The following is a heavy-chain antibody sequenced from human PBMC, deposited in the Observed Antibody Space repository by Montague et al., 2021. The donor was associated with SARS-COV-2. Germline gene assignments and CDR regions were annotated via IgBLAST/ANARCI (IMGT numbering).Heavy chain of an antibody. D-gene: IGHD4-23*01. CDR3: AGYDRGGNYASPYYAMDV. CDR1: GVSISSYY. Sequence: SETLSLTCTVSGVSISSYYCTWIRQPPPQALELIGYVHYTCSTNFISSLKSRVPISLATSTNQFSLWLSYVTAAATAVYYCAGYDRGGNYASPYYAMDVWGQGTTVTVPS. V-gene: IGHV4-59*04. J-gene: IGHJ6*02. CDR2: VHYTCST.